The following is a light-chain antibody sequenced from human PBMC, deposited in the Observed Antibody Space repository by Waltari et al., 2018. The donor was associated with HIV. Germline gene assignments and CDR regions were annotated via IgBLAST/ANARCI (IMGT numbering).Light chain of an antibody. CDR1: ALSKEY. V-gene: IGLV3-25*03. Sequence: SYDLTQPPSVSVSPGQTARITCFGEALSKEYTFWHQQKPGQAPLLVIHKDTERASGIPYLFSGSTSGRLVTLTIDDVEPDDEADYYCQSAGGGGTYRFGGGTKLTVL. CDR2: KDT. J-gene: IGLJ2*01. CDR3: QSAGGGGTYR.